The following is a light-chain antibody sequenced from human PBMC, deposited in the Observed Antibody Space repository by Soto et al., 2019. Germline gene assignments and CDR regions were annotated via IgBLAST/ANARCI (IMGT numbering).Light chain of an antibody. J-gene: IGKJ2*01. V-gene: IGKV3-15*01. CDR3: QQYNNWPPYT. Sequence: EIVMTQSPATLSVSPGERATVSCRASQSVGSNLAWYQQKPGQAPRLLIYGASTRATGIPARFTGSGSGTEFTLTISSLQNEDFALYYYQQYNNWPPYTFGQGTKLDIK. CDR2: GAS. CDR1: QSVGSN.